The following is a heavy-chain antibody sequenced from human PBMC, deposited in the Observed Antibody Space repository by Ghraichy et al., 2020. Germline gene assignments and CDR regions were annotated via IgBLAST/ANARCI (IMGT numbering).Heavy chain of an antibody. CDR2: IWYDGSNK. CDR1: GFTFSSYG. V-gene: IGHV3-33*01. Sequence: GGSLRLSCAASGFTFSSYGMHWVRQAPGKGLEWVAVIWYDGSNKYYADSVKGRFTISRDNSKNTLYLQMNSLRAEDTAVYYCAREHRVLGYFDLWGRGTLVTVSS. D-gene: IGHD4/OR15-4a*01. J-gene: IGHJ2*01. CDR3: AREHRVLGYFDL.